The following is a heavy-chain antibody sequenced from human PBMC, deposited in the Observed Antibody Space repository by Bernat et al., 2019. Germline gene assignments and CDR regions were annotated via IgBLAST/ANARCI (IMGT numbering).Heavy chain of an antibody. CDR2: ISYDGSNK. CDR1: GFTFSSYA. Sequence: QVQLVESGGGVVQPGGSLRLSCAASGFTFSSYAMHWVRQAPGKGLEWVAVISYDGSNKYYADSVKGRFTISRDNSKNTLYLQMNSLRAEDTAVYYCARNYYYDSSPYSPLDYWGQGTLVTVSS. J-gene: IGHJ4*02. D-gene: IGHD3-22*01. CDR3: ARNYYYDSSPYSPLDY. V-gene: IGHV3-30-3*01.